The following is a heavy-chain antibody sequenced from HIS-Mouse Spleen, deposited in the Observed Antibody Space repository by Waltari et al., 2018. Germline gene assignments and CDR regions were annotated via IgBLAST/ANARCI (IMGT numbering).Heavy chain of an antibody. CDR2: IYYSGST. CDR3: ARLPSGSTIFGVVDSLFDY. J-gene: IGHJ4*02. V-gene: IGHV4-39*01. Sequence: QLQLQESGPGLVKPSETLSPTCTVSGGSISSSSYYWGWIRQPPGKGLEWIGSIYYSGSTSYNPSLKSRVTISVDTSKNQFSLKLSSVTAADTAVYYCARLPSGSTIFGVVDSLFDYWGQGTLVTVSS. CDR1: GGSISSSSYY. D-gene: IGHD3-3*01.